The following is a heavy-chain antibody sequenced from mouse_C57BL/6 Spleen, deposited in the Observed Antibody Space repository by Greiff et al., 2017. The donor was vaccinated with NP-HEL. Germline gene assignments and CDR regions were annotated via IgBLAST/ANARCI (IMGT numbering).Heavy chain of an antibody. CDR2: IHPNSGST. CDR1: GYTFTSYW. Sequence: VQLQQPGAELVKPGASVKLSCKASGYTFTSYWMHWVKQRPGQGLEWIGMIHPNSGSTNYNEKFKSKATLTVDKSSSTAYMQRSSLTSEDSAVYYCARSGYSNYSYYFDYWGQGTTLTVSS. D-gene: IGHD2-5*01. CDR3: ARSGYSNYSYYFDY. J-gene: IGHJ2*01. V-gene: IGHV1-64*01.